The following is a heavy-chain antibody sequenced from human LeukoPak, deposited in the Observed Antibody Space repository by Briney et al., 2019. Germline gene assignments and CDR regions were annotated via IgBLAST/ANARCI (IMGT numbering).Heavy chain of an antibody. D-gene: IGHD6-19*01. CDR3: ARHPRISVAGLRIGYYFDY. CDR1: GGSISSYY. J-gene: IGHJ4*02. CDR2: IYYSGST. Sequence: PSETLSLTCTGSGGSISSYYWSWIRQPPGKGLEGIALIYYSGSTNYNPSLKSRTTISVDTPKNHFSVKLSSVTAADTAVYYCARHPRISVAGLRIGYYFDYWGRGRLVTVSS. V-gene: IGHV4-59*08.